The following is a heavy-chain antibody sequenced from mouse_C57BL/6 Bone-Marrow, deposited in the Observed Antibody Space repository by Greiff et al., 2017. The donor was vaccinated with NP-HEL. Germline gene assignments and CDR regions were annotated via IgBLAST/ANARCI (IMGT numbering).Heavy chain of an antibody. CDR1: GYTFTSYW. CDR2: IDPSDSYT. V-gene: IGHV1-69*01. Sequence: QVQLQQPGAELVMPGASVKLSCKASGYTFTSYWLHWVKQRPGQGLEWIGEIDPSDSYTNYNQKFKGKSTLTVDKSSSTAYMQLSSLTSEDSAVYYCARRERYWYFDVWGTGTTVTVTS. CDR3: ARRERYWYFDV. J-gene: IGHJ1*03.